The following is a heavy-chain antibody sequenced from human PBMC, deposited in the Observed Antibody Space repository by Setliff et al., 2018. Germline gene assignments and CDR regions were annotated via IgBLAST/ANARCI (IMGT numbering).Heavy chain of an antibody. Sequence: ASVKVSCKASGYTFTSYAMHWVRQAPGQRLEWMGWINAGNGNTKYSQKFQGRVTITRDTSASTAYMELSSLRSEDTAVYYCARVPVVGATKLYWFDPWGQGTLVTVPQ. CDR3: ARVPVVGATKLYWFDP. CDR2: INAGNGNT. D-gene: IGHD1-26*01. CDR1: GYTFTSYA. V-gene: IGHV1-3*01. J-gene: IGHJ5*02.